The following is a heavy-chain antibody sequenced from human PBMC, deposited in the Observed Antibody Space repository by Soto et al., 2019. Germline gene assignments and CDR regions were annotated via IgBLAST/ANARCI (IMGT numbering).Heavy chain of an antibody. D-gene: IGHD2-15*01. Sequence: GGSLRLSCAASGFTFSSYAMSWVRQAPGKGLEWVSAISGSGGSTYYADSVKGRFTISRDNSKNTLYLQMNSLRAEDTAVYYCAKTLKLGYCSGGSCYFYDYWGQGTLVTVSS. V-gene: IGHV3-23*01. CDR2: ISGSGGST. CDR1: GFTFSSYA. CDR3: AKTLKLGYCSGGSCYFYDY. J-gene: IGHJ4*02.